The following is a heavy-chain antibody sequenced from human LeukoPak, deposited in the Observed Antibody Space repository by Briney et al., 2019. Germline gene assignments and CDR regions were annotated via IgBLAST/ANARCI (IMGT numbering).Heavy chain of an antibody. Sequence: PGGSLRLSCAASGFTFSSFSMYWVRQAPGKGLVWVSRIHYDGSFISYADSVKGRFTISRDNAKNTLYLQMNSLRVDDTAVYYRAGRHQAYSRIYWGQGTLVTVSS. CDR3: AGRHQAYSRIY. CDR2: IHYDGSFI. V-gene: IGHV3-74*01. CDR1: GFTFSSFS. D-gene: IGHD6-13*01. J-gene: IGHJ4*02.